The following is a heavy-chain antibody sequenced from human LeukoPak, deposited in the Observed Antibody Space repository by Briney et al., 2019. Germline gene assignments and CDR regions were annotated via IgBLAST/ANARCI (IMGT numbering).Heavy chain of an antibody. Sequence: GASVKVSCKASGYTFTGYYMHWVRQATGQGLEWMGWMNSNVGNTGYAQKFQGRVTMTRDTSISTAYMELSSLRSEDTAVYYCARGRGYHEGYGMDVWGQGTTVTVSS. CDR3: ARGRGYHEGYGMDV. CDR1: GYTFTGYY. J-gene: IGHJ6*02. V-gene: IGHV1-8*02. D-gene: IGHD5-12*01. CDR2: MNSNVGNT.